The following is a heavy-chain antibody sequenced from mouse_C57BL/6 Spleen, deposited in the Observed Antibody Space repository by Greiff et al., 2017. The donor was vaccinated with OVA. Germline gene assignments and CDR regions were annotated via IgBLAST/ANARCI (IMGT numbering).Heavy chain of an antibody. J-gene: IGHJ1*03. CDR1: GFSFNTYA. D-gene: IGHD2-2*01. V-gene: IGHV10-1*01. CDR3: VRHEVTTTGDWYFDV. Sequence: EVQVVESGGGLVQPKGSLKLSCAASGFSFNTYAMNWVRQAPGKGLEWVARIRSKSNNYATYYADSVKDRFTISRDDSESMLYLQMNNLKTEDTAMYYCVRHEVTTTGDWYFDVWGTGTTVTVSS. CDR2: IRSKSNNYAT.